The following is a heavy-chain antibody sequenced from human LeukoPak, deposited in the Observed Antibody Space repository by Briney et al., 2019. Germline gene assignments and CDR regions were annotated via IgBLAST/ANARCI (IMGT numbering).Heavy chain of an antibody. D-gene: IGHD2-15*01. CDR1: GFTFDDYA. J-gene: IGHJ4*02. V-gene: IGHV3-9*01. CDR3: AKEYYSAGFDY. CDR2: ISWNSGSI. Sequence: GGSLRLSCAASGFTFDDYAMHWVRQAPGKGLEWVSGISWNSGSIGYADSVKGRFTISRDNAKNSLYLQMNSLRAEDTAVYYCAKEYYSAGFDYWGQGTLVTVSS.